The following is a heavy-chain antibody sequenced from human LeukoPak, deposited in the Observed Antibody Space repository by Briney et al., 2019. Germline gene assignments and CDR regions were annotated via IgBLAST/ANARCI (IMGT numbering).Heavy chain of an antibody. CDR1: GGSISSGSYY. CDR3: ARDRDIVATDAFDI. V-gene: IGHV4-61*09. CDR2: IYTSGST. J-gene: IGHJ3*02. Sequence: SETLSLTCTVSGGSISSGSYYWSWIRQPAGKGLEWIGHIYTSGSTNYNPSLKSRVTISVDTSKNQFSLKLSSVTAADTAVYYCARDRDIVATDAFDIWGQGTMVTVSS. D-gene: IGHD5-12*01.